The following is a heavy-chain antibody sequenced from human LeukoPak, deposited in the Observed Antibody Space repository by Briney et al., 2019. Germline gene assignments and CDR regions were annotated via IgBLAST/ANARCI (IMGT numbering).Heavy chain of an antibody. D-gene: IGHD5-18*01. CDR3: ARGQTAIANENAFDI. CDR2: IYHSGST. CDR1: GGPISSGGYS. Sequence: SQTLSLTCAVSGGPISSGGYSWSWIRQPPGKGLEWIGYIYHSGSTYYNPSLNSRVTISIDRSKNQFSLKLSSVTAADTAVYYCARGQTAIANENAFDIWGQGTMVTVSS. J-gene: IGHJ3*02. V-gene: IGHV4-30-2*01.